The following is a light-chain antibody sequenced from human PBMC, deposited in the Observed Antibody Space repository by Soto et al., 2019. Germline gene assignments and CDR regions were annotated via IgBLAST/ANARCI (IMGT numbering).Light chain of an antibody. Sequence: EMVMTQSPATLSVSLGERATLSCRASQSVRIKLVWYQQKPGQAPRLLIYGASTRATGIPERFSGSGSGTEFTLTISSLQSEDFVVYYCQQHDQGWTFGQGTKVDIK. V-gene: IGKV3-15*01. CDR3: QQHDQGWT. CDR1: QSVRIK. J-gene: IGKJ1*01. CDR2: GAS.